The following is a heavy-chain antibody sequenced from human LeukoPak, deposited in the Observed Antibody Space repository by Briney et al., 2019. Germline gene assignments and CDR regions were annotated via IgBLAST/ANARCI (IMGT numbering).Heavy chain of an antibody. D-gene: IGHD3-10*01. Sequence: KTSETLSLTCTVSGGSISSGGYYWSWIRQHPGKGLEWIGYIYYSGSTYYNPSLKSRVTISVDTSKNQFSLKLSSVTVADTAVYYCARDRGYYGSGSPPRYYYYGMDVWGQGTTVTVSS. CDR3: ARDRGYYGSGSPPRYYYYGMDV. CDR2: IYYSGST. V-gene: IGHV4-31*03. J-gene: IGHJ6*02. CDR1: GGSISSGGYY.